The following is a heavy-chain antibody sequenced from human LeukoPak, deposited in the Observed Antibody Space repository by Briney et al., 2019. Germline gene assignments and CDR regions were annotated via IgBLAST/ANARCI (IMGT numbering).Heavy chain of an antibody. CDR2: IYHSGST. D-gene: IGHD2-15*01. V-gene: IGHV4-30-2*01. Sequence: SETLSLTCTVSGGSISSGGYYWSWIRQPPGKGLEWIGYIYHSGSTYYNPSLKSRVTISVDRSKNQFSLKLSSVTAADTAVYYCARVRGGLLDYWGQGTLVTVSS. CDR1: GGSISSGGYY. J-gene: IGHJ4*02. CDR3: ARVRGGLLDY.